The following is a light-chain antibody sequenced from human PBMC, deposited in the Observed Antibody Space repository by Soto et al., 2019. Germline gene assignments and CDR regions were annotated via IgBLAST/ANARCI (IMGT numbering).Light chain of an antibody. V-gene: IGKV3-20*01. Sequence: EIVLTQSPGTLSLSPGERATLSCSASQSVSSSYLAWYQQKPGQAPRLLIYGASSRATGIPDRFGGSGSGTDFTLTISSLEPEDVAVYYCQQYCSSPMYTFGQGTKLEIK. CDR1: QSVSSSY. CDR3: QQYCSSPMYT. J-gene: IGKJ2*01. CDR2: GAS.